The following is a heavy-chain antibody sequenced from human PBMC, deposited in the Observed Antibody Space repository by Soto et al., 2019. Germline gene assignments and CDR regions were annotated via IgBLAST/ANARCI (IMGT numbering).Heavy chain of an antibody. CDR3: ERGGLSGLGYFDYCMDV. V-gene: IGHV1-3*01. D-gene: IGHD3-9*01. J-gene: IGHJ6*03. CDR2: INGGNGST. CDR1: GYTLTNFA. Sequence: QVQLVQPGAEVRKPGASVKLPCKASGYTLTNFAMQWVSQAPGQRLEWMGWINGGNGSTKYSQNVQGRVTITTDTSASTVYMELSRLRSEDTAVYFCERGGLSGLGYFDYCMDVWGKGTTVTVSS.